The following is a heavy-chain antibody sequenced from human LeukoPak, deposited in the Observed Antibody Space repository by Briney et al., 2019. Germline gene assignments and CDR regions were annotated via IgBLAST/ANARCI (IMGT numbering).Heavy chain of an antibody. CDR2: MYWDDEK. V-gene: IGHV2-5*02. Sequence: XSGFXLSASGVGVGWIXQXXGXXXEWLALMYWDDEKGYSPSLKNRRTITTDKSKNQEVLTMTNMDPVDTATYYCAHSLWFGELSRNWFDPWGQGTLVTVSS. J-gene: IGHJ5*02. D-gene: IGHD3-10*01. CDR1: GFXLSASGVG. CDR3: AHSLWFGELSRNWFDP.